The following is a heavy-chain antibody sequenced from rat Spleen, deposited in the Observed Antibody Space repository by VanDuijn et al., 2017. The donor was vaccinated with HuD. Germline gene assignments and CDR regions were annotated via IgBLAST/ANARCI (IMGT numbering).Heavy chain of an antibody. J-gene: IGHJ2*01. CDR1: GFTFSDYY. V-gene: IGHV5-27*01. CDR2: ISPSGGST. CDR3: ATDLGDY. Sequence: EVQLVESGGGLVQPGRSLKLSCAASGFTFSDYYMAWVRQAPTKGLEWVASISPSGGSTYYRDSVKGRFTISRDNAKSTLYLQMDSLRSEDTATYYCATDLGDYWGQGVMVTVSS.